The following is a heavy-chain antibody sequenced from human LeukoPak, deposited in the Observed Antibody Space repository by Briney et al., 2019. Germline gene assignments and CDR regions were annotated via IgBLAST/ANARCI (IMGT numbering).Heavy chain of an antibody. Sequence: GSLRLSCVASGFTFSSSWMSWVRQAPGKGLEWVANIKQDGSEKSYVESVRGRFTISRDNAKNSLYLQLNSLRAEDTALYYCARDNPPDYWGQGTLVTVSS. CDR3: ARDNPPDY. J-gene: IGHJ4*02. V-gene: IGHV3-7*03. CDR2: IKQDGSEK. CDR1: GFTFSSSW.